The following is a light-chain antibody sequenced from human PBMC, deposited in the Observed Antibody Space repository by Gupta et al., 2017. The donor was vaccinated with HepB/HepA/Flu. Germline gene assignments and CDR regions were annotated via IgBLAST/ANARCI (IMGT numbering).Light chain of an antibody. CDR3: QQDGSSPT. Sequence: EIVLTQSPGTLSLSPGERATLSCRASQSVSSSYLAWYQQKPGQAPRLLIYGASSRATAIPDRFSGSGSGTDFTLTISRLEPEDFAVYYCQQDGSSPTFGQGTKVEIK. CDR1: QSVSSSY. V-gene: IGKV3-20*01. CDR2: GAS. J-gene: IGKJ1*01.